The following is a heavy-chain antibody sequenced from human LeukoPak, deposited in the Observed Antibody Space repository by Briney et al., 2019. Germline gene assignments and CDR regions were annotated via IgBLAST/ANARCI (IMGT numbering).Heavy chain of an antibody. D-gene: IGHD6-19*01. J-gene: IGHJ5*02. Sequence: GSLRLSCAASGFAFNFYAMTWVRQAPGKGLQWVSTINANGVNTYYADSVRGRSTISRDNSKDTLYLQLNSLRAEDTAIYFCAKPINGGLAVSADWFDPWGQGTLVIVSS. CDR3: AKPINGGLAVSADWFDP. CDR2: INANGVNT. V-gene: IGHV3-23*01. CDR1: GFAFNFYA.